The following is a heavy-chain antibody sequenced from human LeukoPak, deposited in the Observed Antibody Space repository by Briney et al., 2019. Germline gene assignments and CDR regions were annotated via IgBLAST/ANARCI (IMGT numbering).Heavy chain of an antibody. V-gene: IGHV4-39*07. CDR2: IYYSGST. CDR3: ARVSSTHYFDY. Sequence: PSETLSLTCAVSGGSISNSSSYWGWIRQPPGKGLEWIESIYYSGSTNYNPSLKSRVTISVDTSKNQFSLKLSSVTAADTAVYYCARVSSTHYFDYWGQGTLVTVSS. J-gene: IGHJ4*02. CDR1: GGSISNSSSY. D-gene: IGHD2/OR15-2a*01.